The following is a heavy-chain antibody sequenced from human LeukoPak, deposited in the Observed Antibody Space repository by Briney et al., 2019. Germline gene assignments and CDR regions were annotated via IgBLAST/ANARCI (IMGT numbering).Heavy chain of an antibody. D-gene: IGHD3-22*01. CDR3: ASSHYYYDSSGYPHY. CDR2: IYSGGST. Sequence: GGSLRLSCAASGFTVSSNYMSWVRQAPGKGLEWVSVIYSGGSTYYADSVKGRFTISRDNSKNTLYLQMNSLRAEDTAVYYCASSHYYYDSSGYPHYWGQGTLVTVSS. J-gene: IGHJ4*02. V-gene: IGHV3-66*01. CDR1: GFTVSSNY.